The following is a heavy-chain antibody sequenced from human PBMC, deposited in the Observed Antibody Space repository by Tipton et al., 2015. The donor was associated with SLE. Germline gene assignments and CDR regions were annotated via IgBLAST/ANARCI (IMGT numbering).Heavy chain of an antibody. D-gene: IGHD3-10*01. V-gene: IGHV4-59*12. CDR2: IYYSGST. J-gene: IGHJ4*02. CDR3: ARGIYGSGSSYFDY. Sequence: GLVKPSETLSLTCAVYGGSFSGYSWSWIRQPPGKGLEWIGYIYYSGSTNYNPSLKSRVTISVDTSKNQFSLKLSSVTAADTAVYYCARGIYGSGSSYFDYWGQGTLVTVSS. CDR1: GGSFSGYS.